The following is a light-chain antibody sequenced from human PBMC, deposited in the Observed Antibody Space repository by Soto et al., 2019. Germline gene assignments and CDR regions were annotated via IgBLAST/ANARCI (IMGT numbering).Light chain of an antibody. Sequence: IEMTQSPATLSVSPGERATLSCRASQSVSSNLAWYQQKPGQAPRLLIYGASSRATGIPDRFSGSGSGTDFTLTISRLEPEDFAVYYCQQYGSSPITFGQGTRLEIK. CDR1: QSVSSN. J-gene: IGKJ5*01. CDR3: QQYGSSPIT. CDR2: GAS. V-gene: IGKV3-20*01.